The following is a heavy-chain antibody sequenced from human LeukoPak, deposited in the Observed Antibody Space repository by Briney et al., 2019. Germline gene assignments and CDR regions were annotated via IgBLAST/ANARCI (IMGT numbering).Heavy chain of an antibody. D-gene: IGHD3-3*01. V-gene: IGHV1-2*02. CDR3: AKDPPPWSGFGYPQ. CDR1: GYTFTGYY. J-gene: IGHJ1*01. Sequence: ASVKVSCKASGYTFTGYYMHWVRQAPGQGLEWMGWINPNSGGTNYAQKFQGRVTMTRDTSISTAYMELSRLRSDDTAVYYCAKDPPPWSGFGYPQWGQGTLVTVSS. CDR2: INPNSGGT.